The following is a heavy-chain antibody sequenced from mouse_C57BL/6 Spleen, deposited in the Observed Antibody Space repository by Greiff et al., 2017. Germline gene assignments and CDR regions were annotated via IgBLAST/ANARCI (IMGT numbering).Heavy chain of an antibody. CDR2: IYPGSGST. D-gene: IGHD4-1*01. V-gene: IGHV1-55*01. J-gene: IGHJ2*01. CDR3: ARFELGFDY. Sequence: QVHVKQPGAELVKPGASVKMSCKASGYTFTSYWITWVKQRPGQGLEWIGDIYPGSGSTNYNEKFKSKATLTVDTSSSTAYMQLSSLTSEDSAVYYCARFELGFDYWGQGTTLTVSS. CDR1: GYTFTSYW.